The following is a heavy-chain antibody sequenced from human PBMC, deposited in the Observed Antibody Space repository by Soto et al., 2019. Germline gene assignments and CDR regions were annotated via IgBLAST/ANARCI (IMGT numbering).Heavy chain of an antibody. Sequence: EVQLVESGGVLVQPGGSLRLSWAAPGFPFSSCWMSWVRRGPGKGLEWVANKRQDANAKYFVDCGKGRFTISGENAKNSLDLQMNTLRAEDTAVYYCARGVHTYYYESSGNNKSPWFDPWGQGTLVTVSS. CDR3: ARGVHTYYYESSGNNKSPWFDP. D-gene: IGHD3-22*01. CDR1: GFPFSSCW. CDR2: KRQDANAK. V-gene: IGHV3-7*01. J-gene: IGHJ5*02.